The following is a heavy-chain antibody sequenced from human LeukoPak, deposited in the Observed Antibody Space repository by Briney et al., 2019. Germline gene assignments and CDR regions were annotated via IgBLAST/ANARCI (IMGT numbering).Heavy chain of an antibody. Sequence: SETLSLTCTVSGGSNSSYYWSWIRQPPGKGLEWIGYIYYSGSTNYNPSLKSRVTISVDTSKNQFSLKLSSVTAADTAVYYCARSLETMVRGVFDPWGQGTLVTVSS. CDR3: ARSLETMVRGVFDP. V-gene: IGHV4-59*08. D-gene: IGHD3-10*01. CDR2: IYYSGST. J-gene: IGHJ5*02. CDR1: GGSNSSYY.